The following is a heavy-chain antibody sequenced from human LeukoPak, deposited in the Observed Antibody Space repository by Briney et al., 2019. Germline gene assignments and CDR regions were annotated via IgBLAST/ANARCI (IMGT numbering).Heavy chain of an antibody. J-gene: IGHJ4*02. D-gene: IGHD1-26*01. CDR2: INQDGSEK. CDR1: GFTFSNYW. Sequence: GGSLRLSCAASGFTFSNYWMSWVRQAPGKGLEWVASINQDGSEKYYVDSVKGRFTISRDNAKNSLYLQMNSLRAEGTAVYYCARGGEWELKFDYWGQGTLVTVSS. V-gene: IGHV3-7*01. CDR3: ARGGEWELKFDY.